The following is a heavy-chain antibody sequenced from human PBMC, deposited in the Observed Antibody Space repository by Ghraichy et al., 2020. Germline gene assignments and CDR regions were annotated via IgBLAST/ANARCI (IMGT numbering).Heavy chain of an antibody. CDR3: AKGTGSSGWSAFDY. CDR1: GFTFSSYG. J-gene: IGHJ4*02. Sequence: GESLNISCAGSGFTFSSYGLSWVRQPPGKGLEWVSGISDSGAGTYNADSVKGRFTISRDNSKNTLYLQMSSLRAEDTAVYYCAKGTGSSGWSAFDYWGQGTLVTVSS. CDR2: ISDSGAGT. V-gene: IGHV3-23*01. D-gene: IGHD6-19*01.